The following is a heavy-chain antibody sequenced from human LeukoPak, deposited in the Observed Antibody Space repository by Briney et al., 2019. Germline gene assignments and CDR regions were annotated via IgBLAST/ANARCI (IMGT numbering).Heavy chain of an antibody. J-gene: IGHJ4*02. CDR3: AKFLPTHIVVANYYFDY. Sequence: GSLRLSCAASGFTFSSYAMSWVRQAPGKGLEWVSAISGSGGSTYYADSVKGRFTISRDNTKNTLYLQMNSLRAEDTAVYYCAKFLPTHIVVANYYFDYWGQGTLVTVSS. CDR2: ISGSGGST. V-gene: IGHV3-23*01. D-gene: IGHD2-21*01. CDR1: GFTFSSYA.